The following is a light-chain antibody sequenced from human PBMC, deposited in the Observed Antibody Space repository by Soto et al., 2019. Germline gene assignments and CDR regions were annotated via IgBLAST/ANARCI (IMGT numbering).Light chain of an antibody. CDR3: AAWDDSLNGVV. CDR1: SSNIGGNY. V-gene: IGLV1-47*02. CDR2: SNN. J-gene: IGLJ2*01. Sequence: QSVLTQPPSASGTPGQRVTISCSGSSSNIGGNYVYWYQQVPGAAPKLLVNSNNQRPSGVPDRFSGSKSGTSASLAISGLRSEDEADYHCAAWDDSLNGVVFGGGTQLTVL.